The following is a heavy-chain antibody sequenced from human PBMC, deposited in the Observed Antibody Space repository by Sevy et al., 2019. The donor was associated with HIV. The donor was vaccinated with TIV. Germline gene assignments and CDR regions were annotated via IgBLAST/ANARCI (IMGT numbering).Heavy chain of an antibody. CDR1: GGSVSTDSYY. Sequence: SETLSLTCTVSGGSVSTDSYYWSWIRQPPGKGLEWIGYLFYSGSTNYNPSLKSRVTISLDTSKNQFSLKLSSVTAADTAVYYCARCRSPYGDYATGSFHYWGQGALVTVSS. D-gene: IGHD4-17*01. CDR2: LFYSGST. J-gene: IGHJ4*02. CDR3: ARCRSPYGDYATGSFHY. V-gene: IGHV4-61*01.